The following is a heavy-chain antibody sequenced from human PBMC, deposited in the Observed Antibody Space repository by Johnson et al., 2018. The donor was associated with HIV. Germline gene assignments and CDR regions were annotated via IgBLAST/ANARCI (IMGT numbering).Heavy chain of an antibody. CDR1: GFTVSSNY. V-gene: IGHV3-66*01. CDR2: IDSGGST. Sequence: VQLVESGGGLVQPGGSLRLSCAASGFTVSSNYMSWVRQAPGKGLEWVSVIDSGGSTYYADSVKGRFTISRDNSKNTLYLQMNSLRTEDTAVYYCARARVYDLVEMATSMRRDPGAFDIWGQGTMVTVSS. J-gene: IGHJ3*02. CDR3: ARARVYDLVEMATSMRRDPGAFDI. D-gene: IGHD5-24*01.